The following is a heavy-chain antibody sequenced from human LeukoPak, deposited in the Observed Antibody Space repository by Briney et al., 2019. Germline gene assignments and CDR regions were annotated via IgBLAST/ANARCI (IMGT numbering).Heavy chain of an antibody. CDR1: GGTFRSYA. Sequence: GSSVKVSCKASGGTFRSYAISWVRQAPGQGLEWMGGIIPIFGTANYAQKFQGRVTITADESTSTAYMELSSLRSEDTAVYYCAREQGYCSSTSCYTGMDVWGKGTTVTVSS. D-gene: IGHD2-2*02. CDR3: AREQGYCSSTSCYTGMDV. J-gene: IGHJ6*04. V-gene: IGHV1-69*01. CDR2: IIPIFGTA.